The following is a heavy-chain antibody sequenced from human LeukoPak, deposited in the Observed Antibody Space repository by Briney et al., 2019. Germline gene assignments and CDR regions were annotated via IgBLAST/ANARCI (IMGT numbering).Heavy chain of an antibody. J-gene: IGHJ6*03. V-gene: IGHV4-59*01. D-gene: IGHD3-10*01. CDR1: GGSISSYY. CDR2: IYYSGST. CDR3: ASHYGSGSYYYYYYMDV. Sequence: PSETLSLTCTVSGGSISSYYWSWIRQPPGKGLEWIGYIYYSGSTNYNPSLKSRVTISVDTSKNQLSLKLSSVTAADTAVYYCASHYGSGSYYYYYYMDVWGKGTTVTDSS.